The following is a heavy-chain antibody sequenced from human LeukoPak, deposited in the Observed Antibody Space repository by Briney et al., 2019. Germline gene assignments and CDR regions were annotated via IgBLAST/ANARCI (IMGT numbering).Heavy chain of an antibody. CDR3: ARPIEFDAIHGMDV. Sequence: SETLSLTCTVSGGSISSSSYYWGWIRQSPGKGLEWIGSIYYSGSTYYNPSLKSRVTISVDTSKNQFSLKLSSVTAADTAVYYCARPIEFDAIHGMDVWGQGTTVTVSS. J-gene: IGHJ6*02. V-gene: IGHV4-39*01. D-gene: IGHD2-8*01. CDR1: GGSISSSSYY. CDR2: IYYSGST.